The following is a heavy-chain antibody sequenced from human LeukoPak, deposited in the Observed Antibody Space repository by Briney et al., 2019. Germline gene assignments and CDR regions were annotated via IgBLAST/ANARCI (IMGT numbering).Heavy chain of an antibody. J-gene: IGHJ4*02. CDR3: ARVGEWLVD. D-gene: IGHD6-19*01. V-gene: IGHV4-38-2*02. CDR1: GYSISSGYY. CDR2: IYHSGST. Sequence: SETLSLTCTVSGYSISSGYYWGWIRQPPGKGLEWIGSIYHSGSTYYNPSLKSRVTISVDTSKNQFYLKLSSVTAADTAVYYCARVGEWLVDWGQGTLVTVSS.